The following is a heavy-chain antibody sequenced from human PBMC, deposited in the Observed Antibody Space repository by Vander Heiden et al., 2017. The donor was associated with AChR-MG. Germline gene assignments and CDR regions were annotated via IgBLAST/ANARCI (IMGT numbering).Heavy chain of an antibody. Sequence: VQLVESGGGLVQPGGSLRLSCAASEFTLNIYWMSWVRQAPGKGLEWVANINQGGSQKYYVDSVEGRFTISRDNAKNSLYLQMSSLRVEDMAVYYCVRGFDGFLGFDIWGQGTMVTVSS. CDR1: EFTLNIYW. J-gene: IGHJ3*02. CDR3: VRGFDGFLGFDI. V-gene: IGHV3-7*04. CDR2: INQGGSQK. D-gene: IGHD5-12*01.